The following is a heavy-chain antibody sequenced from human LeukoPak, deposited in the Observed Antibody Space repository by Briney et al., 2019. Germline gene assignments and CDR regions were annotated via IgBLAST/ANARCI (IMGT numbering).Heavy chain of an antibody. Sequence: ASVKVSCKASGYTFTSYYMHWVRQAPGQGLEWMGIINPSGGSTSYAQKFQGRVTMTRDMSTSTVYMELSSLRSEDTAVYYCARESEPVRGVISFWGQGTLVTVSS. CDR1: GYTFTSYY. D-gene: IGHD3-10*01. J-gene: IGHJ4*02. CDR2: INPSGGST. CDR3: ARESEPVRGVISF. V-gene: IGHV1-46*01.